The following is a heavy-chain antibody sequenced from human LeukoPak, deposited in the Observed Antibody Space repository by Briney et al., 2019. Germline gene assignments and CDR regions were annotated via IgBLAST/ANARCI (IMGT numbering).Heavy chain of an antibody. CDR1: GGSFSGYY. J-gene: IGHJ5*02. CDR2: INHSGST. D-gene: IGHD2-2*01. Sequence: PSETLSLTCAVYGGSFSGYYWSWIRQPPGKGLEWIGEINHSGSTNYNPSLKSRVTISVDTSKHQFSLKLSSVTAADTAVYYCARVHRYCSSTSCYHHWFDPWGQGTLVTVSS. CDR3: ARVHRYCSSTSCYHHWFDP. V-gene: IGHV4-34*01.